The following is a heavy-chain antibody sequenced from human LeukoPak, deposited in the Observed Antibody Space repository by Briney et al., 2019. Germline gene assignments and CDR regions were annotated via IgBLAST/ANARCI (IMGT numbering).Heavy chain of an antibody. Sequence: SETLSLTCTVSGGSISSYYWSWLRQPPGKGLEWIGYINDRGSTSYNPSLRGRVTMSVDTSKNHFSLKLTSLTAADTAVYYCARHYDLYGGKFDYWGQGTLVTVSS. V-gene: IGHV4-59*08. CDR1: GGSISSYY. D-gene: IGHD4-23*01. CDR3: ARHYDLYGGKFDY. J-gene: IGHJ4*02. CDR2: INDRGST.